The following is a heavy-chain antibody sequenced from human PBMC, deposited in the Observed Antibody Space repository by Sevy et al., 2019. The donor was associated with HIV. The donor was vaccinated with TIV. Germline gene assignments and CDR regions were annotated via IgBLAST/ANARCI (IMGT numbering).Heavy chain of an antibody. CDR2: ISSGGSTI. V-gene: IGHV3-11*04. CDR1: GFTFSDYY. J-gene: IGHJ6*02. D-gene: IGHD5-12*01. CDR3: ARGPYSGYDDYYYYDGMDV. Sequence: GGSLRLSCAASGFTFSDYYMSWIRQAPGKGLEWVSYISSGGSTIYYADSLKGRYTISRDNAKNSLYLQMNSPRAEDTAVDYGARGPYSGYDDYYYYDGMDVWGQGTTVTVSS.